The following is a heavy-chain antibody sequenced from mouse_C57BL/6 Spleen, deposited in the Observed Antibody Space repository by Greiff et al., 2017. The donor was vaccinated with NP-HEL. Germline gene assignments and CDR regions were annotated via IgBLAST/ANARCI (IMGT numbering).Heavy chain of an antibody. D-gene: IGHD3-3*01. Sequence: DVKLVESGGGLVKPGGSLKLSCAASGFTFSSYAMSWVRQTPEKRLEWVATISDGGSYTYYPDNVKGRFTISRDNAKNNLYLQMSHLKSEDTAMYYCARDQGPSFDYWGQGTTLTVSS. CDR1: GFTFSSYA. CDR3: ARDQGPSFDY. V-gene: IGHV5-4*01. CDR2: ISDGGSYT. J-gene: IGHJ2*01.